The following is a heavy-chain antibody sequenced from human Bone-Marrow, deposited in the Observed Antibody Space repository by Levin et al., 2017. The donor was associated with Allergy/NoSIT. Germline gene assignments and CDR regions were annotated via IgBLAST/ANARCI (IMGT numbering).Heavy chain of an antibody. CDR2: IWYDASKK. J-gene: IGHJ6*02. D-gene: IGHD3-3*01. CDR1: GFTFSNYG. V-gene: IGHV3-33*01. CDR3: ARDRGSMYGVDVRTWEYFYGMDV. Sequence: GESLKISCEASGFTFSNYGMNWVRQAPGKGLEWVSLIWYDASKKYYAESVKGRFTLSRDNSKNTLYLQMNSLRDEDTAVYYCARDRGSMYGVDVRTWEYFYGMDVWGQGTTVTVSS.